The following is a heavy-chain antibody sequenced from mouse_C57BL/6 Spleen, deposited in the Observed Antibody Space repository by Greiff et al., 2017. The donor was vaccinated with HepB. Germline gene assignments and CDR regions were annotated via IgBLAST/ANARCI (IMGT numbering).Heavy chain of an antibody. J-gene: IGHJ1*03. CDR1: GYTFTSYW. D-gene: IGHD2-12*01. V-gene: IGHV1-55*01. CDR3: AVLYAWYFDV. Sequence: QVQLQQPGAELVKPGASVKMSCKASGYTFTSYWITWVKQRPGQGLEWIGDIYPGSGSTNYNEKFKSKATLTVGTSSSTAYMQLSSLTSEDSAVYYCAVLYAWYFDVWGTGTTVTVSS. CDR2: IYPGSGST.